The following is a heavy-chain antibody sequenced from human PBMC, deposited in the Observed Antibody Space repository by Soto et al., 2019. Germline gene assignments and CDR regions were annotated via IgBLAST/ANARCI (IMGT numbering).Heavy chain of an antibody. CDR3: ARAAGTVWFDP. Sequence: QVQLQESGPGLVKPSETLSLTCTVSGGSVSSGSYYWSWIRQPPGKGLEWIGYIYYSGSTNYNPSLKSRVTISVDTSKNQFSLKLSSVTAADTAVYYCARAAGTVWFDPWGQGTQVTVSS. D-gene: IGHD6-19*01. J-gene: IGHJ5*02. V-gene: IGHV4-61*01. CDR1: GGSVSSGSYY. CDR2: IYYSGST.